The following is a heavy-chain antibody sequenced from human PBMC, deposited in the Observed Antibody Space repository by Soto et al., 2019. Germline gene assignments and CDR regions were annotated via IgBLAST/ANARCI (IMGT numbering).Heavy chain of an antibody. D-gene: IGHD2-2*01. J-gene: IGHJ3*02. CDR3: ARGCPSDCISTSCYWAAFDI. V-gene: IGHV4-61*01. CDR1: GGSVSSGSYY. Sequence: QVQLQESGPGLVKPSETLSLTCTVSGGSVSSGSYYWSWIRQPPGKGLEWIGYIYYSGSTNYNPSLKSRVTISVDTSKNQFSLKLSSVTAADTAVYYCARGCPSDCISTSCYWAAFDIWGQGTMVTVSS. CDR2: IYYSGST.